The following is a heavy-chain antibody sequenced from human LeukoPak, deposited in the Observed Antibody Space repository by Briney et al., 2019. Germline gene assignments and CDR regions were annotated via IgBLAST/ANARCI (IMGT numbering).Heavy chain of an antibody. Sequence: PSETLSLTCTVSGGSISSSSYYWGWIRQPPGKGLEWIGSIYYSGSTYYNPSLKSRVTISVDTSKNQFSLKLSSVTAADTAVYYCARTGDRYYDFWSGDYYYYGMDVWGQGTTVTVSS. D-gene: IGHD3-3*01. CDR3: ARTGDRYYDFWSGDYYYYGMDV. J-gene: IGHJ6*02. V-gene: IGHV4-39*01. CDR2: IYYSGST. CDR1: GGSISSSSYY.